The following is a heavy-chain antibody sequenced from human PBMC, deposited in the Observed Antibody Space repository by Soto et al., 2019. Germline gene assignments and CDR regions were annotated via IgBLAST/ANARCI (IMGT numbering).Heavy chain of an antibody. Sequence: SEALSLTCAVSGYSISSSNWWGWIRQPPGKGLEWIGYIYYSGSTYYNPSLKSRVTMSVDTSKNQFSLKLSSVTAVDTAVYYCARTTNPHCSSTSCYTPYYFDYWGQGTLVTVSS. D-gene: IGHD2-2*02. V-gene: IGHV4-28*01. CDR3: ARTTNPHCSSTSCYTPYYFDY. J-gene: IGHJ4*02. CDR1: GYSISSSNW. CDR2: IYYSGST.